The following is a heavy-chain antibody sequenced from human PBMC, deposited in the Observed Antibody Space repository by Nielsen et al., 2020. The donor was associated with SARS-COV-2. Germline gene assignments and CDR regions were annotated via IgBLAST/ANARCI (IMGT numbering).Heavy chain of an antibody. Sequence: GESLKISCAASGFTFSSYAMSWVRQAQGKGLEWVSAISGSGGSTYYADSVKGRFTISRDNSKNTLYLQMNSLRAEDTAVYYCGGPHFDYWGQGTLVTVSP. J-gene: IGHJ4*02. CDR3: GGPHFDY. CDR1: GFTFSSYA. CDR2: ISGSGGST. V-gene: IGHV3-23*01.